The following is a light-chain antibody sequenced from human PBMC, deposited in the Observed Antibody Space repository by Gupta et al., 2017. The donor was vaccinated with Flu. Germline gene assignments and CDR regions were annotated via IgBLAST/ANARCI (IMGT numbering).Light chain of an antibody. CDR1: SNNY. Sequence: QSALTQPASVSGYPGQSITISCTETSNNYVSSYQHHPRTAPTFFIYAVIYRPSAFSNRFSGSKSGNKASLTISGLQTEDEADYYCSSYIRGSTLSLGTGTKVTVL. J-gene: IGLJ1*01. V-gene: IGLV2-14*01. CDR2: AVI. CDR3: SSYIRGSTLS.